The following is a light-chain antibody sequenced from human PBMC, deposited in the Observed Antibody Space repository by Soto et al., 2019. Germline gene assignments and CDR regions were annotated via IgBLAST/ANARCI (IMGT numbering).Light chain of an antibody. J-gene: IGLJ3*02. CDR1: SSDIGNYNY. CDR3: ASNTGTRV. Sequence: QSALTQPPSVSGSPGQSVTISCTGTSSDIGNYNYVSWYQQAPGTAPKLMIFEVSNRPSGVPDRFSGSKSGNTASLTISGIQAEDEADYYCASNTGTRVFGGGTKVTVL. V-gene: IGLV2-18*02. CDR2: EVS.